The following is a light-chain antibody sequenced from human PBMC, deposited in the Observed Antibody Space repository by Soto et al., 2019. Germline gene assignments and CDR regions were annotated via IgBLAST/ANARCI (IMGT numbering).Light chain of an antibody. CDR3: QNGGTGIL. CDR2: LNSDGSH. V-gene: IGLV4-69*01. CDR1: SGHSSYA. J-gene: IGLJ2*01. Sequence: QPVLTQSPSASASLGASVKLTCTLSSGHSSYAIAWHQQQPEKGHRSLMKLNSDGSHSKGDGIPNRFSGSSSGAERYLTVSSLQSEDEADYYCQNGGTGILFGGGTKLTVL.